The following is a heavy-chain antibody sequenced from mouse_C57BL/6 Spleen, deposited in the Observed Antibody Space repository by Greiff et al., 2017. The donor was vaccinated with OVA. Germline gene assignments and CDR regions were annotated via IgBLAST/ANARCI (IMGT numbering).Heavy chain of an antibody. Sequence: VQGVESGPELVKPGASVKLSCKASGYTFTSYDINWVKQRPGQGLEWIGWIYPRDGSTKYNEKFKGKATLTVDTSSSTAYMELHSLTSEDSAVYFCARNYQGYFDYWGQGTTLTVSS. V-gene: IGHV1-85*01. CDR1: GYTFTSYD. CDR3: ARNYQGYFDY. CDR2: IYPRDGST. D-gene: IGHD2-1*01. J-gene: IGHJ2*01.